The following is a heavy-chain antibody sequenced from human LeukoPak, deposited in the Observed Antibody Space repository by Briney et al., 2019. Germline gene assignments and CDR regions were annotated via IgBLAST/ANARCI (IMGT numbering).Heavy chain of an antibody. D-gene: IGHD6-19*01. V-gene: IGHV3-7*01. CDR3: AREWAGPSFDY. J-gene: IGHJ4*02. Sequence: PGGSLRLSCVASGFPFSSYWMTWVRQAPGKGLEWVANIKQDGSEKSYVDSVKGRFTISRDNTKNSLYLQMNSLRAEDTAVYFCAREWAGPSFDYWGQGTLVTVSS. CDR2: IKQDGSEK. CDR1: GFPFSSYW.